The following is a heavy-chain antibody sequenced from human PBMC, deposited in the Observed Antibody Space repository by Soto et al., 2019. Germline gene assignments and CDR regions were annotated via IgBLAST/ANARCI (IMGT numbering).Heavy chain of an antibody. J-gene: IGHJ1*01. D-gene: IGHD4-17*01. Sequence: QVQLVQSGAEVKKPGSSVKVSCKASGGTFSSYAIGWVRQAPGQGLEWMGGIIPIFGTANYAQKFQGRVTITADEPSSTAYMELSSLRSEATAVYYCARSGKHDYGAQGPWGQGALVTVSS. CDR3: ARSGKHDYGAQGP. CDR1: GGTFSSYA. V-gene: IGHV1-69*12. CDR2: IIPIFGTA.